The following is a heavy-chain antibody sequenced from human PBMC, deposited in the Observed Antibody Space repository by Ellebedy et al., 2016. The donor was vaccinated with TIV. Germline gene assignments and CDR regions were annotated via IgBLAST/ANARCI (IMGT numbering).Heavy chain of an antibody. CDR3: ARDRPEGSGFFDY. J-gene: IGHJ4*02. Sequence: SETLSLXCTVSGGSISSYYWSWIRQPPGKGLEWIGYIYYSGSTNYNPSLKSRVTISVDTSKNQFSLKLSSVTAADTAVYYCARDRPEGSGFFDYWGQGTLVTVSS. V-gene: IGHV4-59*01. CDR2: IYYSGST. D-gene: IGHD6-19*01. CDR1: GGSISSYY.